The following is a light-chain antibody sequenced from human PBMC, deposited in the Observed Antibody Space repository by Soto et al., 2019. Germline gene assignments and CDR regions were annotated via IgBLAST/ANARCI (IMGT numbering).Light chain of an antibody. V-gene: IGKV1-5*03. CDR2: EAS. CDR1: QSISSW. J-gene: IGKJ1*01. CDR3: QQYNTYSPTT. Sequence: DIQMTQSPSTLSASVGDRVTITCRASQSISSWLAWYQQKPGKAPKLLIYEASSLQSGVPSRFSGSGSGTEFTLTIISLQPDDFATYFCQQYNTYSPTTFGPGTKVDI.